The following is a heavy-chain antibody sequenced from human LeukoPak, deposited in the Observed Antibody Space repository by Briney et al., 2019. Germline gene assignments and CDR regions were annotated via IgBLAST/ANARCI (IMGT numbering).Heavy chain of an antibody. CDR1: GFTFSNYA. D-gene: IGHD6-13*01. CDR2: ITASGGST. CDR3: AKDREAAAVAWFDP. V-gene: IGHV3-23*01. J-gene: IGHJ5*02. Sequence: PGGSLRLSCAASGFTFSNYAMSWVRQAPGEGLEWVSAITASGGSTYYADSVKGRFTISRYNSKNTLYLQMNSLRAEDTAVYYCAKDREAAAVAWFDPWGRGTLVTVST.